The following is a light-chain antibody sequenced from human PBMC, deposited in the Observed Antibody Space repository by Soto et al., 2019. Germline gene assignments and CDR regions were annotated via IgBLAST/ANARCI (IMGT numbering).Light chain of an antibody. CDR1: SSDVGGYNY. CDR3: CSSAGTYTSV. Sequence: QSVLTQPRSVSGSPGQSVTISCTGTSSDVGGYNYVSWYQQHPGKAPKLMISDVSKRPSGVPDRFSGSKSGNTASLTISGLXXXXXAXYYCCSSAGTYTSVFGGGTKLTVL. CDR2: DVS. J-gene: IGLJ3*02. V-gene: IGLV2-11*01.